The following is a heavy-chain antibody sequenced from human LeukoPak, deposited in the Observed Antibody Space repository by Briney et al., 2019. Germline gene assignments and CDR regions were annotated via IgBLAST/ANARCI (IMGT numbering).Heavy chain of an antibody. D-gene: IGHD3-9*01. CDR1: GFTFSSYW. CDR2: INSDGSST. V-gene: IGHV3-74*01. J-gene: IGHJ2*01. Sequence: PGGSLRLSCAASGFTFSSYWMHWVRQAPGKGLVWVSRINSDGSSTSYADSVKGRFTISRDNAKNTLYLQMNSLRAEDTAVYYCAKSSPVYYRPYWYFDLWGRGTLVTVSS. CDR3: AKSSPVYYRPYWYFDL.